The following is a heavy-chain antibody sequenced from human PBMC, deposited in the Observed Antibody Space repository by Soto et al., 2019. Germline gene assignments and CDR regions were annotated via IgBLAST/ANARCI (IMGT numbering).Heavy chain of an antibody. Sequence: SETLSLTCTVSGGSISSYYWSWIRQPPVKGLEWIGYIYYSRSTNYNPSLKSRVTISVDTSKNQFSLKLSSVTAADTAVYYCAGQYSFGSYGMDVWGQGTTVTVSS. CDR1: GGSISSYY. CDR3: AGQYSFGSYGMDV. V-gene: IGHV4-59*08. D-gene: IGHD5-18*01. CDR2: IYYSRST. J-gene: IGHJ6*02.